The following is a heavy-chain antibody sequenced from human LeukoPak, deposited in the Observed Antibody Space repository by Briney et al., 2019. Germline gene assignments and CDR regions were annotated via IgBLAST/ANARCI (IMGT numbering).Heavy chain of an antibody. D-gene: IGHD3-3*01. J-gene: IGHJ4*02. CDR2: IKQDGSEK. CDR3: ARCTYYDFWSGSGSYYFDY. Sequence: PGGSLRLSCAASGFTFSSYWMSWVRQAPGKGLEWGANIKQDGSEKYYVDSVKGRFTISRDNAKNSLYLQMNSLRAEDTAVYYCARCTYYDFWSGSGSYYFDYWGQGTLVTVSS. CDR1: GFTFSSYW. V-gene: IGHV3-7*01.